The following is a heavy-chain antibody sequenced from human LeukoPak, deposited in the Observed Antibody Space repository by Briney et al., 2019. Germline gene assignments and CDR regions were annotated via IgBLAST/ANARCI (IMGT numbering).Heavy chain of an antibody. D-gene: IGHD2-2*03. CDR3: ASGYCSSTSCYPYYYYGMDV. V-gene: IGHV4-61*08. CDR1: GGSISSSGYY. CDR2: IYYSGST. J-gene: IGHJ6*02. Sequence: SETLSLTCTVSGGSISSSGYYWSWIRQPPGKGLEWIGYIYYSGSTNYNPSLKSRVTISVDTSKNQFSLRLSSVTAADTAVYYCASGYCSSTSCYPYYYYGMDVWGQGTTVTVSS.